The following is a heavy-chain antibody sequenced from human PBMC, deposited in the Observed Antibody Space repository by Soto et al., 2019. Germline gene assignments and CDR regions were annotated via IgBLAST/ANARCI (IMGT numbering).Heavy chain of an antibody. Sequence: SETLSLTCTVSGGSISSYYWSWIRQPPGKGLEWIGYIYYSGSTNYNPSLKSRVTISVDTSKNQFSLKLSSVTAADTAVYFCARDGGLDDILTGSWFDPWGQGTLVTVSS. D-gene: IGHD3-9*01. CDR2: IYYSGST. CDR3: ARDGGLDDILTGSWFDP. V-gene: IGHV4-59*01. CDR1: GGSISSYY. J-gene: IGHJ5*02.